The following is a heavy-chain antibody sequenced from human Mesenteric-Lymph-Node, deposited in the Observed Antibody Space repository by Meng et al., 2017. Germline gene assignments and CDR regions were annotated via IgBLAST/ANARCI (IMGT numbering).Heavy chain of an antibody. CDR3: AGSVSPRMVAAAGTIGAFDI. Sequence: SETLSLTCTVSGGSISSGGYYWSWIRQHPGKGLEWIGYIYYSGSTYYNPSLKNRVTISVDTSKNRFSLKLSSVTAADTAVYYCAGSVSPRMVAAAGTIGAFDIWGQGTMVTVSS. CDR1: GGSISSGGYY. J-gene: IGHJ3*02. CDR2: IYYSGST. D-gene: IGHD6-13*01. V-gene: IGHV4-31*03.